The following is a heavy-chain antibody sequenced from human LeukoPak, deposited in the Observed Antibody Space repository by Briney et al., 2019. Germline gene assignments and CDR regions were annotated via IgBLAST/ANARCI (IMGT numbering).Heavy chain of an antibody. V-gene: IGHV5-51*01. CDR2: IYPGDSDT. CDR3: AREEGYTGGSYYDYVH. Sequence: GESLKISCKGSGYSFTGYWIGWVRQMPGKGLEWMGIIYPGDSDTRYSPSFQGQVTISADKSISTAYLQWSSLKASDTAMYYCAREEGYTGGSYYDYVHWGQGTLVTVSS. J-gene: IGHJ4*02. CDR1: GYSFTGYW. D-gene: IGHD1-26*01.